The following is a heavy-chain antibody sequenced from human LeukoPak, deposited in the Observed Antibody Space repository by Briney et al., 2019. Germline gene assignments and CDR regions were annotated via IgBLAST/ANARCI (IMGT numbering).Heavy chain of an antibody. D-gene: IGHD1-26*01. Sequence: PSQPLSLTCAISGDSVSSNSAAWNWIRQSRSRGLEWLGRTYYRSKWYNGYAASVKSRITINPDTSKNQFSLQLNSVTPEDTAVYYCARGKGGMIDNWGQGILVTVSS. CDR3: ARGKGGMIDN. CDR1: GDSVSSNSAA. V-gene: IGHV6-1*01. CDR2: TYYRSKWYN. J-gene: IGHJ4*02.